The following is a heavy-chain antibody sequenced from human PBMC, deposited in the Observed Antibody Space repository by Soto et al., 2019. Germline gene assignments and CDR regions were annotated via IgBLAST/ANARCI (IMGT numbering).Heavy chain of an antibody. CDR2: IFSNDEK. V-gene: IGHV2-26*01. CDR1: GFSLSNARMG. J-gene: IGHJ6*02. D-gene: IGHD6-19*01. CDR3: ARIRRGIAVAGTLGQRREYYYYYGMDV. Sequence: QVTLKESGPVLVKPTETLTLTCTVSGFSLSNARMGVSWIRQPPGKALEWLAHIFSNDEKSYSTSLKSRLTISKDTSKSQVVLTMTNMDPVDTATYYCARIRRGIAVAGTLGQRREYYYYYGMDVWGQGTTVTVSS.